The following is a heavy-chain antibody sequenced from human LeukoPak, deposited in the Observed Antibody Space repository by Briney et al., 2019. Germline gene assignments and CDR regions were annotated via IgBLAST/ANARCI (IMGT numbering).Heavy chain of an antibody. D-gene: IGHD3-10*02. Sequence: GGSLRLSCAASGFTFSDYYMSWIRQAPGQGLEWVSYITNSGSTIYYADSVKGRFTISRDNAKNSLYLQMNSLRAEDTAVYYCAELGITMIGGVWGKGTTVTISS. J-gene: IGHJ6*04. CDR3: AELGITMIGGV. CDR1: GFTFSDYY. V-gene: IGHV3-11*04. CDR2: ITNSGSTI.